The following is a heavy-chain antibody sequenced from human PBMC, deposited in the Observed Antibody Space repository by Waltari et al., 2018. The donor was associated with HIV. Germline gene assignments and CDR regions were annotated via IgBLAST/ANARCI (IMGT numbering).Heavy chain of an antibody. CDR2: IYTSVST. V-gene: IGHV4-61*02. Sequence: QVQLQESGPGLVKPSQTLSLTCTVSGGSISRGNYYWNWIRQPAGKGLEWIGRIYTSVSTNYNPSLKSRVTISVDTSKNQFSLKLSSVTAADTAVYYCAREDTAMVYYFDYWGQGTLVTVSS. CDR1: GGSISRGNYY. J-gene: IGHJ4*02. CDR3: AREDTAMVYYFDY. D-gene: IGHD5-18*01.